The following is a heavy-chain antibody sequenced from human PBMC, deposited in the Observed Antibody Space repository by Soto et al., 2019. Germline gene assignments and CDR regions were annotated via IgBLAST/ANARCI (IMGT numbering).Heavy chain of an antibody. J-gene: IGHJ3*02. Sequence: QVQLQESGPGLVKPSQTLSRSCTVSGVSISSGGCYWSWIRQHPVKGLEWIGYIHYTGSTYYNPSLKSRVTISVDTSNNEFSLKMSSMTAADTAVYYCAREFKEFSDAFDIWGQGTMVTVS. CDR3: AREFKEFSDAFDI. CDR2: IHYTGST. V-gene: IGHV4-31*03. CDR1: GVSISSGGCY. D-gene: IGHD3-3*01.